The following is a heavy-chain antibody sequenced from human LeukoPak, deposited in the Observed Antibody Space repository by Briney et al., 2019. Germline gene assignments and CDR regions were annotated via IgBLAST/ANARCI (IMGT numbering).Heavy chain of an antibody. D-gene: IGHD3-22*01. V-gene: IGHV3-48*04. CDR2: ISSSSSTI. CDR1: GFTFSSYS. CDR3: ARDITMIVAD. J-gene: IGHJ4*02. Sequence: GGSLRLSCSASGFTFSSYSMNWVRQAPGKGLEWVSYISSSSSTIYYADSVKGRFTISRDNAKNSLYLQMNSLRAEDTAVYYCARDITMIVADWGQGTLVTVSS.